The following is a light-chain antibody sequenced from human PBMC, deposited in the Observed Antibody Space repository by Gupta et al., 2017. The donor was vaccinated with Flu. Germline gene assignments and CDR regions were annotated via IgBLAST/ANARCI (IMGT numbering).Light chain of an antibody. J-gene: IGKJ1*01. CDR1: QSVSSN. V-gene: IGKV3-15*01. CDR2: GAS. CDR3: QQYNNWPRGT. Sequence: EIVMTQSPATLSVSPGERATLSCRASQSVSSNLAWYQQKPGQAPRLLIYGASTRATGIPARFSGSWYGIEFTLTISSRQSEDFAVYYCQQYNNWPRGTFGQGTKVEIK.